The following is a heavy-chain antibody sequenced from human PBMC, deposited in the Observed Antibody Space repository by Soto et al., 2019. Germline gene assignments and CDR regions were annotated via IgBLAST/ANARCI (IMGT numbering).Heavy chain of an antibody. CDR1: GFNVSDNY. CDR3: VRERRGLGIGFDH. V-gene: IGHV3-53*01. D-gene: IGHD6-19*01. Sequence: GSLRLSCAAAGFNVSDNYMGWVRQAPGKGLEWVSSFFTGGSTDYADSVKGRFTISRDDSKNTVYLQTNSLRAEDTAVYFCVRERRGLGIGFDHWGQGTLVTVSS. CDR2: FFTGGST. J-gene: IGHJ4*02.